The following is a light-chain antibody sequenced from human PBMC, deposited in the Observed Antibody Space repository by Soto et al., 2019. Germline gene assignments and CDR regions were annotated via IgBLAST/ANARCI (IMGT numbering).Light chain of an antibody. CDR1: QSVSSSF. Sequence: ESVLTQSPGTLSLSPGERATLSCRASQSVSSSFLTWYQQKPGQAPRLLIYGASSRATGIPDRFSGGGSGTDFTLTISRLEPEDFAVYYCQQYGSSPFTFGPGTKVDIK. CDR2: GAS. J-gene: IGKJ3*01. CDR3: QQYGSSPFT. V-gene: IGKV3-20*01.